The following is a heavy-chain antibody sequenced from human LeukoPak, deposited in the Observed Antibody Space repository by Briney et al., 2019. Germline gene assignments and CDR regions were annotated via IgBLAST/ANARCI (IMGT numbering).Heavy chain of an antibody. D-gene: IGHD6-13*01. CDR1: GASIISSNYY. CDR2: IFYTGST. V-gene: IGHV4-39*01. CDR3: ARRLGSSADGILKYYFDF. J-gene: IGHJ4*02. Sequence: SSETLSLTCTVYGASIISSNYYCGWFRQPPGKGLEWIASIFYTGSTRHDPSLKSRVTISVDTSKNEFSLNLSSVTAEDTAVYYWARRLGSSADGILKYYFDFWGQGTLVTVSS.